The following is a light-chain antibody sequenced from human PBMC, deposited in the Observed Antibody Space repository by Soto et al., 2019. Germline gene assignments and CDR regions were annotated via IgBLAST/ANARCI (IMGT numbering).Light chain of an antibody. V-gene: IGKV1-33*01. J-gene: IGKJ1*01. CDR1: QDVTHY. CDR2: DVS. CDR3: LQYNRDVT. Sequence: GDRVTITCQARQDVTHYLNWYQQKPGKAPRLLIYDVSTLETGVPSRFSGMGSGTLFTLPISSLQPDDIATYYCLQYNRDVTFVQGTKV.